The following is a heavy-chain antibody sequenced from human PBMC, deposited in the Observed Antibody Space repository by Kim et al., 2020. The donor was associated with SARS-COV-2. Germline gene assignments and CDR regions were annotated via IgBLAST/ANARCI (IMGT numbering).Heavy chain of an antibody. CDR2: ISGSTVDT. J-gene: IGHJ4*02. CDR1: GFSFSNYA. CDR3: TKTRTGTLGFDY. D-gene: IGHD1-7*01. V-gene: IGHV3-23*01. Sequence: GGSLRLSCAASGFSFSNYAMTWVRQAPGQGLEWVSAISGSTVDTYYADSVKGRFIISRDNSKNTLYLQMYNLGVEDTAIYYCTKTRTGTLGFDYWGQGTL.